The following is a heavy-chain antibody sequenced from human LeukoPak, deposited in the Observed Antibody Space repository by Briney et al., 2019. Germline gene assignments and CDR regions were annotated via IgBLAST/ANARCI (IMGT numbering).Heavy chain of an antibody. J-gene: IGHJ4*02. D-gene: IGHD3-10*01. Sequence: GGPLRLSCAASGFTFSHYYMSWLPQAPGKGLEGVSYISSSGSTIYCADSVKGRVTISRDNAKNSLYLQMKRLRAEDTAVYYCAREGERFGELATACDYWGQGTLVTVSS. CDR3: AREGERFGELATACDY. CDR1: GFTFSHYY. V-gene: IGHV3-11*01. CDR2: ISSSGSTI.